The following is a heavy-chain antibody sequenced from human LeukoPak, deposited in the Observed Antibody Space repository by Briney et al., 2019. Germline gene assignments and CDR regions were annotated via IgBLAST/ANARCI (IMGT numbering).Heavy chain of an antibody. V-gene: IGHV4-39*01. D-gene: IGHD7-27*01. CDR2: IYYSGST. Sequence: GSLRLSCAASGFTFSSYYWGWIRQPPGKGLEWIGSIYYSGSTYYNPSLKSRVTISVDTSKNQFSLKLSSVTAADTAVYYCARINWEPWYFDLWGRGTLVTVSS. J-gene: IGHJ2*01. CDR3: ARINWEPWYFDL. CDR1: GFTFSSYY.